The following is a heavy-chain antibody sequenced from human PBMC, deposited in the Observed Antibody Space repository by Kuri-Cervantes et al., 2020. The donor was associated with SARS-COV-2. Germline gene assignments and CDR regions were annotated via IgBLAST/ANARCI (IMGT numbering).Heavy chain of an antibody. Sequence: SETLSLTCTVSGGSISGYYWSWLRQPPGKGLEWIGEINDIGSTNYNPSLESRVTISVDTSKNQFSLNLSSVTAGDTALYYCARGPWRSEQVGPPYYYYLDVWGKGTTVTVSS. J-gene: IGHJ6*03. CDR2: INDIGST. V-gene: IGHV4-34*01. CDR1: GGSISGYY. D-gene: IGHD3-16*01. CDR3: ARGPWRSEQVGPPYYYYLDV.